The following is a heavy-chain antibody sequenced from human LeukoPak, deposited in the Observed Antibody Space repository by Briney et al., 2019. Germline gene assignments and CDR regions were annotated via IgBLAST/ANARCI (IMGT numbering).Heavy chain of an antibody. CDR3: ARVRFGVVIDY. CDR1: GGSISSGGYS. CDR2: IYYSGST. J-gene: IGHJ4*02. Sequence: SETLSLTCTVSGGSISSGGYSWSWIRQHPGKGLEWIGYIYYSGSTYYNPSLKSRVTISVDTSKNQFSLKLSSVTAADTAVYYCARVRFGVVIDYWGQGTLVTVSS. D-gene: IGHD3-3*01. V-gene: IGHV4-31*03.